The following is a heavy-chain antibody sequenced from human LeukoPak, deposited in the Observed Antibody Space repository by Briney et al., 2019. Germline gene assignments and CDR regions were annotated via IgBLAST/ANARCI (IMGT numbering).Heavy chain of an antibody. Sequence: PSETLSLTCTVSGGSISSYSWSWIRQPPGKGLEWIGYIYYSGSTYYNPSLKSRVTISLDTSKNQFSLKLSSVTAADTAVYYCALRGYSNYYYMDVWGKGTTVTVSS. CDR3: ALRGYSNYYYMDV. CDR1: GGSISSYS. V-gene: IGHV4-59*12. J-gene: IGHJ6*03. CDR2: IYYSGST.